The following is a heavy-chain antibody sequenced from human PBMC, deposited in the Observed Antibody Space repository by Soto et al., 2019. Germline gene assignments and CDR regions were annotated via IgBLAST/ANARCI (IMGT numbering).Heavy chain of an antibody. J-gene: IGHJ3*02. CDR1: GGSISSYY. D-gene: IGHD6-19*01. CDR2: IYYSGST. CDR3: ARGIAVAVYAFDI. V-gene: IGHV4-59*01. Sequence: SETLSLTCTVSGGSISSYYWSWIRQPPGKGLEWIGYIYYSGSTNYNPSLKSRVTISVGTPKNQFSLKLSSVTAADTAVYYCARGIAVAVYAFDIWGQGTMVTVSS.